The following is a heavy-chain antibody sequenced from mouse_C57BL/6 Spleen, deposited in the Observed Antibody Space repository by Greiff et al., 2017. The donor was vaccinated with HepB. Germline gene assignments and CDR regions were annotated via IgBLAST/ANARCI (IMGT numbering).Heavy chain of an antibody. CDR2: IYPRSGNT. J-gene: IGHJ4*01. V-gene: IGHV1-81*01. Sequence: VHLVESGAELARPGASVKLSCKASGYTFTSYGISWVKQRTGQGLEWIGEIYPRSGNTYYNEKFKGKATLTADKSSSTAYMELRSLTSEDSAVYFCALYGSSYVDAMDYWGQGTSVTVSS. D-gene: IGHD1-1*01. CDR3: ALYGSSYVDAMDY. CDR1: GYTFTSYG.